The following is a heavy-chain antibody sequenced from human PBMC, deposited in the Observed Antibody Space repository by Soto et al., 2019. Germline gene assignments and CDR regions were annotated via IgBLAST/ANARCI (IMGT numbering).Heavy chain of an antibody. D-gene: IGHD3-3*01. Sequence: GGSLRLSCAASGFTFSSYAMSWVRQAPGKGPEWVSAISGSGGSTYYADSVKGRFTISRDNSKNTLYLQMNSLRAEDTAVYYCARATFDYDFWSGYQTHDAFDIWGQGTMVTVSS. CDR2: ISGSGGST. CDR3: ARATFDYDFWSGYQTHDAFDI. J-gene: IGHJ3*02. V-gene: IGHV3-23*01. CDR1: GFTFSSYA.